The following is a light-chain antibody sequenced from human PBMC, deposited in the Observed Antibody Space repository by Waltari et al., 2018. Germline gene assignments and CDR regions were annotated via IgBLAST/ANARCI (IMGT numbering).Light chain of an antibody. Sequence: EIVLTQSPATLSLSPGERATLSCRASQRVSSYLAWYQQKPGQAPRLLLYDAPNRAAGIPARFSGSGSGTDFTLTISSLEPEDFAVYYCQQRDSLLVTFGGGTKVQI. CDR2: DAP. CDR1: QRVSSY. CDR3: QQRDSLLVT. V-gene: IGKV3-11*01. J-gene: IGKJ4*01.